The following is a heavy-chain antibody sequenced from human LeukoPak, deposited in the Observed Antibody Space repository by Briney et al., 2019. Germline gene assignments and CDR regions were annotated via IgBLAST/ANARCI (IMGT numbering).Heavy chain of an antibody. D-gene: IGHD3-9*01. CDR2: IYYSGST. CDR3: SRLYYDILTPYYYYDMDV. CDR1: GGSISSYY. Sequence: SETLSLTCTVSGGSISSYYWSWIRQPPGKGLEWIGYIYYSGSTNYNPSLKSRVTISVDTSKNQFSLKLSSVTAADTAVYYCSRLYYDILTPYYYYDMDVWGQGTTVTVSS. V-gene: IGHV4-59*01. J-gene: IGHJ6*02.